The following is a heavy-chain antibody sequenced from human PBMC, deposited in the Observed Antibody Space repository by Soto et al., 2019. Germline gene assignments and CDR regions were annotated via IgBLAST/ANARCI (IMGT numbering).Heavy chain of an antibody. Sequence: GGSLRLSCAASGFPFRNAWMSWVRQAPGKGLEWGGRIKSKTDGGTTDYAAPVKGRFTISRDDSKNTLYLQMNSLKTEDTAVYYCTTPTYDFWSGYPYYYYYGMDVWGQGTTVTVSS. D-gene: IGHD3-3*01. CDR2: IKSKTDGGTT. CDR3: TTPTYDFWSGYPYYYYYGMDV. CDR1: GFPFRNAW. J-gene: IGHJ6*02. V-gene: IGHV3-15*01.